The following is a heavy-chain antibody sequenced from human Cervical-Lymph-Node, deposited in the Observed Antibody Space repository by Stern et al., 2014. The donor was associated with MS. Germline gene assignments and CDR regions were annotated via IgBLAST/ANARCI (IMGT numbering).Heavy chain of an antibody. V-gene: IGHV4-31*03. J-gene: IGHJ4*02. CDR1: GGSISSGDYY. CDR2: IYYGGGA. Sequence: QLQLQESGPGLVKPSQTLSLTCTVSGGSISSGDYYWSWIRQQPGKGLEWIGYIYYGGGAYSNPALKSRLSISIDTSKNQFSLKLNSATAADAAVYYCARDSWYGGNSAYWGQGTLVTVSS. CDR3: ARDSWYGGNSAY. D-gene: IGHD4-23*01.